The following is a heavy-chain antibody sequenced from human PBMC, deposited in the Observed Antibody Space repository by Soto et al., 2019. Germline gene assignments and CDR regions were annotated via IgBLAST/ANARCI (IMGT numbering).Heavy chain of an antibody. V-gene: IGHV3-23*01. D-gene: IGHD1-1*01. CDR2: IRGSGGST. CDR3: AKGPYYNLTPAEYFQH. Sequence: GSLRLSCAASGFTFSSYAMSWVRQAPGKGLEWVSAIRGSGGSTYYADSVKRRFTISRDNSKNTLYLQMNSLRAEDTGVYYCAKGPYYNLTPAEYFQHWGQGTLVTVSS. J-gene: IGHJ1*01. CDR1: GFTFSSYA.